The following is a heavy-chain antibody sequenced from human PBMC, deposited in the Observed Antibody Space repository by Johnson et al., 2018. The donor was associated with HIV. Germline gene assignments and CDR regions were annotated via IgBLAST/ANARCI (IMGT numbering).Heavy chain of an antibody. CDR1: GFTFDDYA. V-gene: IGHV3-9*01. J-gene: IGHJ3*02. CDR2: ISWNSGSI. CDR3: GSYAVDI. D-gene: IGHD1-26*01. Sequence: VQLVESGGGLVQPGRSLRLSCAASGFTFDDYAMHLVRQALGKGLEWVSGISWNSGSIGYADSVKGRFTISRDNAKNSLYLQMNSLRAEDTALYYCGSYAVDIWGQGTMVTVSS.